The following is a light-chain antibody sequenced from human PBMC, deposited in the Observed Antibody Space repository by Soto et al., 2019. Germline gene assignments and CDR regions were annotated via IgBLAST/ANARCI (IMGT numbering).Light chain of an antibody. CDR3: CSYAGSYTLL. CDR1: SSDVGGYNY. V-gene: IGLV2-11*01. Sequence: QSALTQPRSVSGSPGQSVTISCTGTSSDVGGYNYVSWYQQHPGKAPKLMIYDVSKRRSGVPDRFSGSKSGNTASLTISGLQAEDEADYYCCSYAGSYTLLFGGGTKLTVL. J-gene: IGLJ2*01. CDR2: DVS.